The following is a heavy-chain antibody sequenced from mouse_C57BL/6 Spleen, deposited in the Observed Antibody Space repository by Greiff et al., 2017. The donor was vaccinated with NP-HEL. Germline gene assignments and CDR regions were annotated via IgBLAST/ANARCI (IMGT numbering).Heavy chain of an antibody. CDR2: ISDGGSYT. J-gene: IGHJ2*01. Sequence: EVQRVESGGGLVKPGGSLKLSCAASGFTFSSYAMSWVRQTPEKRLEWVATISDGGSYTYYPDNVKGRFTISRDNAKNNLYLQMSHLKSEDTAMYYCARDRTYSNYFDYWGQGTTLTVSS. CDR3: ARDRTYSNYFDY. CDR1: GFTFSSYA. V-gene: IGHV5-4*01. D-gene: IGHD2-5*01.